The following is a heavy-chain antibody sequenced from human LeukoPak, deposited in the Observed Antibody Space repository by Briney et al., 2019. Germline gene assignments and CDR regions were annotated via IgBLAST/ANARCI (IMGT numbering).Heavy chain of an antibody. CDR1: GFTFNSYW. CDR3: ARASGRYVEYYFDY. J-gene: IGHJ4*02. D-gene: IGHD1-26*01. V-gene: IGHV3-74*01. Sequence: GGSLRLSCAASGFTFNSYWMHWVRQAPGKGLVWVSRINSDGTSTSYADSVKGRFTISRDNAKNTLYLQMNSLRADDTAVYYCARASGRYVEYYFDYWGQGTLVTVSS. CDR2: INSDGTST.